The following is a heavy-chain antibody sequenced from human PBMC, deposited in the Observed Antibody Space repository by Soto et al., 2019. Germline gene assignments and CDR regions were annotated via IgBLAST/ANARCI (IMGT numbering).Heavy chain of an antibody. D-gene: IGHD6-19*01. V-gene: IGHV3-30-3*01. CDR2: ISYDGSNK. J-gene: IGHJ4*02. CDR1: GFTFSSYA. Sequence: QVQLVESGGGVVQPGRSLRLSCAASGFTFSSYAMHWVRQAPGKGLEWVAVISYDGSNKYYADSVKGRFTISRDNSKNTLYLQMNSLRADDTAVYYCARDLRSGFPHWGQGTLVTVSS. CDR3: ARDLRSGFPH.